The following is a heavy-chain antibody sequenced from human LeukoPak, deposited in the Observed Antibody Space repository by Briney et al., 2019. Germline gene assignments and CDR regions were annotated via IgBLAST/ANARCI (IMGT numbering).Heavy chain of an antibody. V-gene: IGHV4-39*01. CDR1: GGSISIYY. D-gene: IGHD6-13*01. CDR2: IYYRGST. CDR3: ARHIRGSWFYFDY. J-gene: IGHJ4*01. Sequence: SETLSLTCTVSGGSISIYYWGWIRHPPGKGLEWIGSIYYRGSTYYNPSLKSRVTIFVETSKNQFSLKLSSVTAADTAVYYCARHIRGSWFYFDYWGLGTLVTVSS.